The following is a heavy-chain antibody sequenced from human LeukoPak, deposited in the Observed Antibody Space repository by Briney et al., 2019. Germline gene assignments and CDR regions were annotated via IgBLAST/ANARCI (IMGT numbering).Heavy chain of an antibody. CDR3: AELGITMIGGV. J-gene: IGHJ6*04. Sequence: GGSLRLSCAASGFTFRSYGMSWVRQAPGKGLEWVSIISGSGGSTYYADSVKGRFTISRDNSKNMLYLQMNSLRAEDTAVYYCAELGITMIGGVWGKGTTVTISS. V-gene: IGHV3-23*01. D-gene: IGHD3-10*02. CDR1: GFTFRSYG. CDR2: ISGSGGST.